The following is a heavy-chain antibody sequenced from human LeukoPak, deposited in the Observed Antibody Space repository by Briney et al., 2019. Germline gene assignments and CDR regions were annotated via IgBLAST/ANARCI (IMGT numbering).Heavy chain of an antibody. V-gene: IGHV4-39*01. D-gene: IGHD4-17*01. J-gene: IGHJ4*02. CDR2: IYYSGST. Sequence: SETLSLTCTVSGGSISSSSYYWGWIRQPPGKGLEWIGSIYYSGSTNYNPSLKSRVTISVDTSKNQFSLKLSSVTAADTAVYYCARQVATLSPMGGVDYGDHFDYWGQGTLVTVSS. CDR3: ARQVATLSPMGGVDYGDHFDY. CDR1: GGSISSSSYY.